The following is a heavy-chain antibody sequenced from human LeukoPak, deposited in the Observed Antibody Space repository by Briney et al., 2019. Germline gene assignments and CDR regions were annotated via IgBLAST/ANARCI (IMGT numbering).Heavy chain of an antibody. V-gene: IGHV4-4*09. J-gene: IGHJ4*02. Sequence: SETLSLTCTVSGGSISSYYWSWLRQPPGKGREWIGYIYSSGSTNYNPSLKRRVTISVDTYKNQFSLKLSSVTAADTAVYYCASGAAAGWVDYWGQGALVTVSS. CDR3: ASGAAAGWVDY. CDR2: IYSSGST. CDR1: GGSISSYY. D-gene: IGHD6-13*01.